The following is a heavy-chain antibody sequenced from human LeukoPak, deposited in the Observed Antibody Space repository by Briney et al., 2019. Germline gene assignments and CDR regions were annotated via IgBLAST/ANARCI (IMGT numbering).Heavy chain of an antibody. CDR3: AKGGGVVVVPAAIRNWFDP. Sequence: GGSLRLSCAASGFTFSSYAMSWVRQAPGKGLEWVSAISGSGGSTYYADSVKGRFTISRDNSKNTLYLQMNSPRAEDTAVYYCAKGGGVVVVPAAIRNWFDPWGQGTLVTVSS. V-gene: IGHV3-23*01. J-gene: IGHJ5*02. CDR2: ISGSGGST. D-gene: IGHD2-2*02. CDR1: GFTFSSYA.